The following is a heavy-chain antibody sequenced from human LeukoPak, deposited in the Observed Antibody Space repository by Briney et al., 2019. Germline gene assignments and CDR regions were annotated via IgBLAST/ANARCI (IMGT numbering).Heavy chain of an antibody. CDR2: VSGSGDKT. CDR3: AKELWEGRGYLDH. Sequence: GGSLRLSCAASGFTFSNYPMAWVRQGPGKGPEWVSAVSGSGDKTIYADSVKGRFTISRDNSKNTWSLQMNSLKAEDTALYYCAKELWEGRGYLDHWGQGILVTVSS. CDR1: GFTFSNYP. D-gene: IGHD3-3*01. V-gene: IGHV3-23*01. J-gene: IGHJ4*02.